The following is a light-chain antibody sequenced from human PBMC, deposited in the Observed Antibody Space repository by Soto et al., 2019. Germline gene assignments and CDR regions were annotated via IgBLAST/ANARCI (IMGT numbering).Light chain of an antibody. CDR3: QHYNNWPRT. CDR2: GAS. J-gene: IGKJ1*01. V-gene: IGKV3-15*01. Sequence: EIVMTQSPATLSVSPGERATLSCRASQSVSSDLAWYQQNPGQAPRLLIYGASTRATGIPARFSGSGSGTVFTLTISSLQSEDFAVYYCQHYNNWPRTFGQGTKVEIK. CDR1: QSVSSD.